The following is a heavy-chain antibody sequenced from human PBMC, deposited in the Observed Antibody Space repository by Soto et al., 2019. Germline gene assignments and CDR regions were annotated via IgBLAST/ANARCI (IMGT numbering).Heavy chain of an antibody. CDR1: GYTFTSYD. D-gene: IGHD3-3*01. CDR2: MNPNSGNT. V-gene: IGHV1-8*01. J-gene: IGHJ5*02. CDR3: ARANKKKYYDFWSGLRPNWFDP. Sequence: SVKVSCKASGYTFTSYDINWVRQATGQGLEWMGWMNPNSGNTGYAQKFQGRVTMTRNTSISTAYMELSSLRSEDTAVYYCARANKKKYYDFWSGLRPNWFDPWGQGTLVTVSS.